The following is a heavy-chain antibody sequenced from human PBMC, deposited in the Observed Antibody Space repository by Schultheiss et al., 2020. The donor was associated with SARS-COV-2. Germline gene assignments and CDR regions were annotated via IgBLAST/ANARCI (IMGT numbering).Heavy chain of an antibody. CDR1: GGSISSYY. J-gene: IGHJ5*02. Sequence: SETLSLTCTVSGGSISSYYWSWIRQPPGKGLEWIGYIYYSGSTYYNPSLKSRVTISVDTSKNQFSLKLSSVTAADTAVYYCARGTHWFDPWGQGTLVTVSS. CDR3: ARGTHWFDP. CDR2: IYYSGST. V-gene: IGHV4-59*08.